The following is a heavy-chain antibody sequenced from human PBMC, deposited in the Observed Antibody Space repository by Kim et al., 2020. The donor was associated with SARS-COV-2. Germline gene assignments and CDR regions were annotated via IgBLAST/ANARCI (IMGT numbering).Heavy chain of an antibody. Sequence: GGSLRLSCAASGFTVSSNYMSWVRQAPGKGLEWVSVIYSGGSTYYADSVKGRFTISRDNSKNTLYLQMNSLRAEDTAVYYCARDTDYGDYPEGMDVWGQGTTVTVSS. CDR1: GFTVSSNY. D-gene: IGHD4-17*01. CDR3: ARDTDYGDYPEGMDV. J-gene: IGHJ6*02. CDR2: IYSGGST. V-gene: IGHV3-53*01.